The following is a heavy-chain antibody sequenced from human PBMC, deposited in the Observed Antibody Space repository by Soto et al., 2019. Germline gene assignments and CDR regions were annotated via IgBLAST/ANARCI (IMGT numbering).Heavy chain of an antibody. D-gene: IGHD6-13*01. CDR2: ISSSSTYT. CDR1: GFTFSSYG. Sequence: GGSLRLSCAASGFTFSSYGMHWVRQAPGKGLEWVSYISSSSTYTNYADSVKGRFTISRDNAKNSLYLQMNSLRAEDTAVYYCVRGSSRFQDPYYYYALDVWGQGTTVTVSS. V-gene: IGHV3-21*05. CDR3: VRGSSRFQDPYYYYALDV. J-gene: IGHJ6*02.